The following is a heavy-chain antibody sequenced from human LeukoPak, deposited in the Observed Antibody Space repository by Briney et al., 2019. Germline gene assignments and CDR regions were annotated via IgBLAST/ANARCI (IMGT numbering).Heavy chain of an antibody. CDR3: ARGGSYLSAFDI. V-gene: IGHV3-53*01. D-gene: IGHD1-26*01. CDR1: GFSFSSYW. J-gene: IGHJ3*02. CDR2: IYSGGST. Sequence: PGGSLRLSCAASGFSFSSYWMSWVRQAPGKGLEWVSIIYSGGSTFYADSVKGRFTISRDNSKNTLYLQMNSLRAEDTAVCYCARGGSYLSAFDIWGQGTMVTVSS.